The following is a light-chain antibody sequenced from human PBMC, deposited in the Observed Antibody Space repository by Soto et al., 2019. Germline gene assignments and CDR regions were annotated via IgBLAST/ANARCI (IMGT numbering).Light chain of an antibody. CDR2: GAS. V-gene: IGKV1-9*01. CDR3: QQYNSFIWT. J-gene: IGKJ1*01. CDR1: PAIASF. Sequence: IQLTQSPSSLSASEGDRVTITCRASPAIASFLAWYQQKPGTAPKLLISGASTLQSGVPSRFSGSGSGTEFNLTISSLQPEDFATYYCQQYNSFIWTFGQGTKVDIK.